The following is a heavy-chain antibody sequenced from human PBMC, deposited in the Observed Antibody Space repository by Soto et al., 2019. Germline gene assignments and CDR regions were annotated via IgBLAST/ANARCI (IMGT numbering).Heavy chain of an antibody. CDR1: GLIFSNYK. CDR3: ARDHGGYDAFDI. Sequence: GGSLRLSCAASGLIFSNYKMHWVRQAPGKGLVWVSRISTDGSITDYADSVKGRFTVSRDNAKNTLYLQMNSLRVDDTAVYYCARDHGGYDAFDIWGQGTMVTVSS. J-gene: IGHJ3*02. CDR2: ISTDGSIT. V-gene: IGHV3-74*01. D-gene: IGHD4-17*01.